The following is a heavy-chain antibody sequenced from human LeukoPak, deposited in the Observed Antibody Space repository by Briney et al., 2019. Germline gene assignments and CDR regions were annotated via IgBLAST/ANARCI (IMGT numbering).Heavy chain of an antibody. Sequence: GGSLRLSCAASGFTVSSNYMSWVRQAPGKGLEWVSVIYSGGSTYYADSVKGRFTISRDNSKNTLYLQMNSLRAEDTAVYYCARSEILTGYARLWGQGTLVTVSS. CDR2: IYSGGST. CDR3: ARSEILTGYARL. D-gene: IGHD3-9*01. J-gene: IGHJ4*02. V-gene: IGHV3-53*01. CDR1: GFTVSSNY.